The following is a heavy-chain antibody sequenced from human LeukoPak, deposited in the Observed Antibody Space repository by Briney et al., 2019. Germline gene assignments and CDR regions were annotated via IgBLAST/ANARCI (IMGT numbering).Heavy chain of an antibody. V-gene: IGHV4-61*02. J-gene: IGHJ6*03. D-gene: IGHD3-9*01. CDR1: GGSISSGSYY. Sequence: PSETLSLTCTVSGGSISSGSYYWSWIRQPAGKGLEWIGRIYTSGSTNYNPSLKSRVTISVDTSKNQFSLKLSSVTAADTAVYYCARGLGNYDILTGYYIVYYMDVWGKGTTVTVSS. CDR2: IYTSGST. CDR3: ARGLGNYDILTGYYIVYYMDV.